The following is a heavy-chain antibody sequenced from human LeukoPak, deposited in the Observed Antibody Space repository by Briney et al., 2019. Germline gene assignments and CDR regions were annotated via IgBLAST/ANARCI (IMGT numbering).Heavy chain of an antibody. D-gene: IGHD2-15*01. CDR3: AREGFCRGGSCDSFIWFDP. CDR2: IFISGTT. Sequence: SETLSLTCTVSGTSVSSYYWSWIRQPPGKGLEWIGCIFISGTTYYSPSLKSRVTISLDTSKNQFSLRLNSVTAADTALYYCAREGFCRGGSCDSFIWFDPWGQGTLVTVSS. J-gene: IGHJ5*02. CDR1: GTSVSSYY. V-gene: IGHV4-59*02.